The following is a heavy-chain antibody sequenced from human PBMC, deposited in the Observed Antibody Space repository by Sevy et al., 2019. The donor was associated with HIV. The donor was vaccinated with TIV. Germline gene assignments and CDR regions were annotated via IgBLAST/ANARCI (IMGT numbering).Heavy chain of an antibody. CDR2: IYHSGST. V-gene: IGHV4-38-2*02. CDR3: ARDGGTVTTPGYFDY. D-gene: IGHD4-17*01. J-gene: IGHJ4*02. CDR1: GYSISSGYY. Sequence: SETLSLTCAVSGYSISSGYYWGWIRQPPGKGLEWIGSIYHSGSTYYNPSLKSRVTISVDRSKNQFSLKLTSVTAADSAVYYCARDGGTVTTPGYFDYWGQGTLVTVSS.